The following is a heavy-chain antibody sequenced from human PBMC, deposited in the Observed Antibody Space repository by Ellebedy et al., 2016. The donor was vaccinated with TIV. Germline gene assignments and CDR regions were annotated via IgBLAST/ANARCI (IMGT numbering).Heavy chain of an antibody. Sequence: GESLKISXAASGFTFSSYDMNWVRQAPGKGLEWVSYIGSGSDTIYYADSVKGRFTISRDNSKNTLYLEMNSLRAEDTAVYYCVRAPRGQYYFDYWGQGTLVTVSS. CDR2: IGSGSDTI. V-gene: IGHV3-48*01. CDR3: VRAPRGQYYFDY. J-gene: IGHJ4*02. CDR1: GFTFSSYD. D-gene: IGHD5-12*01.